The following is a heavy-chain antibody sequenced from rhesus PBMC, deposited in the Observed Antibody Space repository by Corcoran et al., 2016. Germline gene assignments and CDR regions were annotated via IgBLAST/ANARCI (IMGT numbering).Heavy chain of an antibody. CDR3: ARETSNWNSLPNGVDY. CDR2: VYGRSGST. CDR1: GGSIRSSNW. V-gene: IGHV4-93*01. D-gene: IGHD1-26*01. Sequence: QVQLQESGPAVVKPSETLSLTCAVSGGSIRSSNWWTWISQSPGKVLEWIGGVYGRSGSTAYNPSLKSRVTMSKDTSKNQCSVKRSAVTGADTAVYYCARETSNWNSLPNGVDYWGQGVLVTVSS. J-gene: IGHJ4*01.